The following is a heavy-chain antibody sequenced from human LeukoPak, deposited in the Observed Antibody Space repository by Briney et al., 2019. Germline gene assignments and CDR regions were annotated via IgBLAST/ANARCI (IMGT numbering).Heavy chain of an antibody. CDR1: GGTFSSYA. D-gene: IGHD2-21*01. J-gene: IGHJ6*03. CDR2: IIPIFGTA. CDR3: ASPVGFAIAYMDV. Sequence: ASVKVSCKASGGTFSSYAISWVRQAPGQGLEWMGGIIPIFGTANYAQKFQGRVTITADESTSTAYMELSSLRSEDTAVYYCASPVGFAIAYMDVWGKGTTVTVSS. V-gene: IGHV1-69*13.